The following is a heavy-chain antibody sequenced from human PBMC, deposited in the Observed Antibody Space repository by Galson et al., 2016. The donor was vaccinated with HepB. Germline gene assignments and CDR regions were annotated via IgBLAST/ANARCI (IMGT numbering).Heavy chain of an antibody. CDR3: ARDHGLDY. Sequence: SLRLSCAASGFTFSSYWMHWVRQAPGKGLVLVSRINTDGSITAYADSVQGRFTISRDNAKNTLYLQMNSLRVEDTAVYYCARDHGLDYWGQGTLVPVSS. J-gene: IGHJ4*02. CDR1: GFTFSSYW. V-gene: IGHV3-74*01. CDR2: INTDGSIT.